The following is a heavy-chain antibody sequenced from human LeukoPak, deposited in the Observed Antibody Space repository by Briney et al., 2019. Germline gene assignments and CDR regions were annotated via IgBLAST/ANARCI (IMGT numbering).Heavy chain of an antibody. CDR2: VSGSGGST. V-gene: IGHV3-23*01. Sequence: PSETLSLTCTVSGGSISSSSYYWGWIRQPPGKGLEWVSAVSGSGGSTYSADSVKGRFTISRDNSKNMVYLQTSSLRAEDTAVYYCARAGSWSSRPYFDCWGQGILVSVSS. CDR1: GGSISSSSYY. J-gene: IGHJ4*02. CDR3: ARAGSWSSRPYFDC. D-gene: IGHD1-26*01.